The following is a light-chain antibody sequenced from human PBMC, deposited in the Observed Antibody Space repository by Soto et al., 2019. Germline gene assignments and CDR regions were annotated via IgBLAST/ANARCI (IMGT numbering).Light chain of an antibody. V-gene: IGKV3-11*01. J-gene: IGKJ1*01. Sequence: EIVLTQSPATLSLSPGARATLSCRASQSASSYLAWYQQKPGQAPRLRIYDASNRATGIPARFSGSGSGTDFTLTISCLEPEDFAVYYCQQRSNWTFGQGTKGETK. CDR2: DAS. CDR1: QSASSY. CDR3: QQRSNWT.